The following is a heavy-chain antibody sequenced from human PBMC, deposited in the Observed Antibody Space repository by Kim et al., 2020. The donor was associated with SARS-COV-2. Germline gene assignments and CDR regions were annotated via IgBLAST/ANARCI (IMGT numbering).Heavy chain of an antibody. D-gene: IGHD2-21*01. CDR2: IYYSGST. V-gene: IGHV4-31*03. CDR1: GGSISSGGYY. J-gene: IGHJ4*02. Sequence: SETLSLTCTVSGGSISSGGYYWSWIRQHPGKGLEWIGYIYYSGSTYYNPSLKSRVTISVDTSKNQFSLKLSSVTAADTAVYYCARVFPGGAPDYYYFDYWGQGTLVTVSS. CDR3: ARVFPGGAPDYYYFDY.